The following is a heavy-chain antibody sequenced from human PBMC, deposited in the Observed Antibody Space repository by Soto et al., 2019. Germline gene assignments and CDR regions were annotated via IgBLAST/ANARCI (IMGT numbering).Heavy chain of an antibody. V-gene: IGHV1-46*01. CDR2: INPRGGST. D-gene: IGHD3-3*01. J-gene: IGHJ6*02. CDR1: GYTFTSYY. Sequence: ASVKVSCKASGYTFTSYYMHWVRQAPGQGLEWMGIINPRGGSTSYAQKFQGRVTMTRDTSTSTVYMELSSLRSEDTAVYYCARDLLRFLESFPNHDYYYGMDVWGQGTTVSVSS. CDR3: ARDLLRFLESFPNHDYYYGMDV.